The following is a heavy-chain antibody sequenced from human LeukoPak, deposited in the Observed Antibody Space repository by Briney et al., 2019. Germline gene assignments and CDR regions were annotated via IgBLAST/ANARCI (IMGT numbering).Heavy chain of an antibody. CDR2: ISYDGIKK. CDR3: GKDRWHTRRDPRGEGEFGC. CDR1: GFTFSSYV. J-gene: IGHJ4*02. D-gene: IGHD3-16*01. Sequence: GGALRLSCAAPGFTFSSYVMHWVRQAPGKGLEWVAVISYDGIKKYYADSVKGRCTISRDNSKNTLYLQMNSLRAEDKALYYCGKDRWHTRRDPRGEGEFGCWGQGTLVAVSS. V-gene: IGHV3-30-3*01.